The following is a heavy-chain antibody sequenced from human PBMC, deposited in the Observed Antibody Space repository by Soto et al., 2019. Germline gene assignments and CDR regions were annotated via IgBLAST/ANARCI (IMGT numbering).Heavy chain of an antibody. CDR2: IWNDGSNS. CDR3: ARRPLPPPTRGAANARGGMDV. CDR1: GFTFNNYG. V-gene: IGHV3-33*01. J-gene: IGHJ6*02. Sequence: QVQLVESGGGVVQPGRSLRLSCAASGFTFNNYGMHWVRQAPGKGLEWLAVIWNDGSNSSYANSVKGRFTISRDNSKNTLYLQMSSLRAEDTAVYYCARRPLPPPTRGAANARGGMDVWGQGTTVTVSS. D-gene: IGHD6-13*01.